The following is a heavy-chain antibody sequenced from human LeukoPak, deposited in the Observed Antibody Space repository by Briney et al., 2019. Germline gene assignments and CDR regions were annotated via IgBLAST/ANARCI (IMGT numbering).Heavy chain of an antibody. CDR1: AGSISSSSW. Sequence: SETLSLTCSVSAGSISSSSWWSWVRQSPVKGLEWIGEIYLYGTTNYNPSLKSRVTMSVDRSKNQFSLKLTSATAADTAIYYCARWKYVDYERTFDYWGQGILVTVSS. J-gene: IGHJ4*02. CDR2: IYLYGTT. CDR3: ARWKYVDYERTFDY. V-gene: IGHV4-4*02. D-gene: IGHD4-17*01.